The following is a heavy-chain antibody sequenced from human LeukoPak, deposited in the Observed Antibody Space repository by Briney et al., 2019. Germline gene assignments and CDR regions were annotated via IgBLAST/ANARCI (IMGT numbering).Heavy chain of an antibody. J-gene: IGHJ3*02. Sequence: GGSLRLSCAASGFIVSSNYMNWVRQAPGKGLEWVSVIYSSGSTYYADSVKGRFTISRDNSKDTLYLQMNSLRAEDTAVYYCARDRDSGSSDAFDIWGQGTMVTVSS. CDR2: IYSSGST. CDR1: GFIVSSNY. CDR3: ARDRDSGSSDAFDI. V-gene: IGHV3-66*01. D-gene: IGHD1-26*01.